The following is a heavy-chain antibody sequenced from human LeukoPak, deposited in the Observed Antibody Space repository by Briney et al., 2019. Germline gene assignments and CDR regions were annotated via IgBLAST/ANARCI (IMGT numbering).Heavy chain of an antibody. J-gene: IGHJ6*03. Sequence: SETLSLTCTVSGGSISSHYWSWIRQPPGKGLEWIGYIYYSGSTNYNPSLKSRVTISVDTSKNQFSLKLSSVTAADTAVYYCARAYYDFWSGYYDYYYMDVWGKGTTVTVSS. CDR2: IYYSGST. D-gene: IGHD3-3*01. CDR3: ARAYYDFWSGYYDYYYMDV. CDR1: GGSISSHY. V-gene: IGHV4-59*11.